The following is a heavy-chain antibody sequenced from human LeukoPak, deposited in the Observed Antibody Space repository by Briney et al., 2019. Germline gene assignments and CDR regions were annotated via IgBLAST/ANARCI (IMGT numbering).Heavy chain of an antibody. CDR3: ANSEQWLVVDY. J-gene: IGHJ4*02. CDR2: ISGSGGST. V-gene: IGHV3-23*01. Sequence: GGSLRLSCAASGFTFSSYAMSWVRQAPGKGLEWVSAISGSGGSTYCADSVKGRFTISRDNSKNTLYLQMNSLRAEDTAVYYCANSEQWLVVDYWGQGTLVTVSS. D-gene: IGHD6-19*01. CDR1: GFTFSSYA.